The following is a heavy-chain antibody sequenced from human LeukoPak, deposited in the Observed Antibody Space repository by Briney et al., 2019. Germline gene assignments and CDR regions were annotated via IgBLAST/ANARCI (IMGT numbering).Heavy chain of an antibody. CDR1: GGSISSYY. Sequence: PSETLSLTCTVSGGSISSYYWSWIRQPPGKGLEWIGYIYYSGSTNYNPSLKSRVTISVDTSKNQFSLKMNSVTAADTAVYYCARGQWFQAFWSRGTPVTVSS. J-gene: IGHJ4*02. D-gene: IGHD3-10*01. CDR3: ARGQWFQAF. V-gene: IGHV4-59*12. CDR2: IYYSGST.